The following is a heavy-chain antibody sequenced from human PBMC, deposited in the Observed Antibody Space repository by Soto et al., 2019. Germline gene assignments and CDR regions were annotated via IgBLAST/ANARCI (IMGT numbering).Heavy chain of an antibody. Sequence: SETLSLTGAVYGGSFSGYSWSWIRQPPGKGLEWIGEINHSGSTNDNPSLKSRVTISVDTSKNKLCLKLSSVTAADTAVYYCARALLLRYFDYWGQGTLVTVSS. CDR2: INHSGST. CDR1: GGSFSGYS. J-gene: IGHJ4*02. D-gene: IGHD3-9*01. CDR3: ARALLLRYFDY. V-gene: IGHV4-34*01.